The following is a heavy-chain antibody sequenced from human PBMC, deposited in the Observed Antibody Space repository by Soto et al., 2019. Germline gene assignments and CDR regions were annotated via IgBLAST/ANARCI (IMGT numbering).Heavy chain of an antibody. J-gene: IGHJ6*02. CDR2: IYYSGST. V-gene: IGHV4-39*01. Sequence: SETLSLTCTVSGGSISSSSYYWGWIRQPPGKGLEWIGSIYYSGSTYYNPSLKSRVTISVDTSKNQFSLKLSSVTAADTAVYYCANSGSYSNYYYGMDVWGQGTTVTVSS. CDR1: GGSISSSSYY. CDR3: ANSGSYSNYYYGMDV. D-gene: IGHD1-26*01.